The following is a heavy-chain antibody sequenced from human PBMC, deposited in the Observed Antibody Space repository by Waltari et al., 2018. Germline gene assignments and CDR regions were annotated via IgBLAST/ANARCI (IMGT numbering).Heavy chain of an antibody. Sequence: EVQLVESGGGLVQPGASLRLSCAASGFLFGPYWMHWVRQAPGKGLVWVSHINSDGITIIYTDAVKGRFTISRDNAKNTLYLQMSSLTAEDTAVYYCARDRGLPDSFDIWGQGTMVTVSS. V-gene: IGHV3-74*01. J-gene: IGHJ3*02. CDR1: GFLFGPYW. D-gene: IGHD5-12*01. CDR3: ARDRGLPDSFDI. CDR2: INSDGITI.